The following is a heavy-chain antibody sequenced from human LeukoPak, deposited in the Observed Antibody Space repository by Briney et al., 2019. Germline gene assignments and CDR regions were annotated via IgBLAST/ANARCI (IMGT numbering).Heavy chain of an antibody. J-gene: IGHJ4*02. CDR2: ISGTGGST. CDR3: AKDTSSSWYGLDY. CDR1: GFTFSSFA. D-gene: IGHD6-13*01. Sequence: GGSLRLSCAASGFTFSSFAMTWLRQAPGKGLQWVSGISGTGGSTYYADSVKGRSTISRDNSKNTLYLQMNSLRAEDTAVYYCAKDTSSSWYGLDYWGQGTLVTVSS. V-gene: IGHV3-23*01.